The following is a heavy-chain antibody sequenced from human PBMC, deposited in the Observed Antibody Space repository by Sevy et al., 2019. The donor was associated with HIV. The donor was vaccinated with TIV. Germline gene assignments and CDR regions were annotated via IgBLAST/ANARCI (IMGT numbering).Heavy chain of an antibody. CDR1: EFMFSTYA. CDR3: ARHAGYSTDWYPSDY. CDR2: ISYDGSRH. D-gene: IGHD6-19*01. J-gene: IGHJ4*02. Sequence: GGSLRLSCAASEFMFSTYAMDWVRQAPGKGLEWVAVISYDGSRHYYGESVKGRFTISRDNSKNTLFLQMNSLRLEDTAFYYCARHAGYSTDWYPSDYWGQGTLVTVSS. V-gene: IGHV3-30-3*01.